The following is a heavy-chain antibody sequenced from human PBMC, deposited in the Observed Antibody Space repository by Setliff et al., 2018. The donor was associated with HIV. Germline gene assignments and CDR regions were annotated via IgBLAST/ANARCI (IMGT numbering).Heavy chain of an antibody. V-gene: IGHV1-58*02. CDR1: GFTFISSA. J-gene: IGHJ6*03. D-gene: IGHD3-22*01. Sequence: SVKVSCKASGFTFISSAMQWVRQARGRRLEWIGWIVVGSGNTNYAQKFQERVTITRDVSTSTSYMELTNLRSEDTAVYYCAARPGVDSSGYYDYYYMDVWAKGTTVTVSS. CDR2: IVVGSGNT. CDR3: AARPGVDSSGYYDYYYMDV.